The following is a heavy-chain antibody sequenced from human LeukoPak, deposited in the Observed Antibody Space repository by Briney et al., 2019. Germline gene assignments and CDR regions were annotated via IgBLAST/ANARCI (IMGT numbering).Heavy chain of an antibody. D-gene: IGHD6-6*01. CDR1: GYTFTSYG. J-gene: IGHJ4*02. Sequence: ASVKVSCKASGYTFTSYGISWVRQAPGQGLEWMGWISAYNGNTNYAQKFQGRVTMTRDTSISTAYMELSRLRSDDTAVYYCARAPSIAARRTDYWGQGTLVTVSS. CDR2: ISAYNGNT. V-gene: IGHV1-18*01. CDR3: ARAPSIAARRTDY.